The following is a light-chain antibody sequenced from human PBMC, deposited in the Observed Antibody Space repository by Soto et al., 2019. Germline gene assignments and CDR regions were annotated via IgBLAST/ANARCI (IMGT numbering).Light chain of an antibody. Sequence: QSSMSHPPSASGYPGHSVTISCNGTSSDIGGYNYVSWYQQHPGKAPKLMIYEVTKRPSGVPDRFSASRSGNTASLTVSGLQAEDEDDYYCSSFTGSNNLYVFGTGTKV. CDR1: SSDIGGYNY. J-gene: IGLJ1*01. CDR3: SSFTGSNNLYV. V-gene: IGLV2-8*01. CDR2: EVT.